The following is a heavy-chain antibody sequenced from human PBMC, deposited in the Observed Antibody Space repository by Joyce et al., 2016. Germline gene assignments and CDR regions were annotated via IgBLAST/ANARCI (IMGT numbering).Heavy chain of an antibody. CDR1: GGSFSRYT. CDR3: ARGGGAPGTAARLDY. V-gene: IGHV1-69*01. J-gene: IGHJ4*02. Sequence: QVQLGQSGAEVKKPGSSVTVSCKASGGSFSRYTINWVRQAPGQGLEWLGGIIPLSGTSNSAQKFQDRVTITADGLTSTVYMELCSLRSDDTAVYFCARGGGAPGTAARLDYWGQGSLVIVSS. CDR2: IIPLSGTS. D-gene: IGHD1-7*01.